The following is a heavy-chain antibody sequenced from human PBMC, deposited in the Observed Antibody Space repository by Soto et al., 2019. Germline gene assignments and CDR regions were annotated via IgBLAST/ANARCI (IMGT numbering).Heavy chain of an antibody. CDR3: AREYLENSSSVRSRGRGMDV. D-gene: IGHD6-13*01. Sequence: QVQLVESGGGVVQPGRSLRLSCAASGFTFSSYGMHWVRQAPGKGLEWVAVIWYDGSNKYYADSVKGRFTISRDNSKNTRYLQMNSLRAEDTAVYYCAREYLENSSSVRSRGRGMDVWGQGTTVTVSS. CDR1: GFTFSSYG. J-gene: IGHJ6*02. V-gene: IGHV3-33*01. CDR2: IWYDGSNK.